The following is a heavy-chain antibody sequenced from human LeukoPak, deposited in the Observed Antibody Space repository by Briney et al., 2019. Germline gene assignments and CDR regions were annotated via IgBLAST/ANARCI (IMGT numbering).Heavy chain of an antibody. J-gene: IGHJ4*02. CDR2: IYYSGST. D-gene: IGHD3-10*01. V-gene: IGHV4-59*01. CDR3: ARGPGSRYLDY. Sequence: SETLSLTCTVSGGSINTYYGSWIRQPPGKGLEWIGYIYYSGSTKYNPSLERRISISVDTSKNQFTLRLSSVTAADRAVYYCARGPGSRYLDYWGQGILVTVSS. CDR1: GGSINTYY.